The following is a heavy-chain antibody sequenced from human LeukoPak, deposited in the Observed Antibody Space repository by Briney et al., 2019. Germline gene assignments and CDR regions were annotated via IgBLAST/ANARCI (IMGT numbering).Heavy chain of an antibody. J-gene: IGHJ4*02. V-gene: IGHV5-51*01. CDR1: GYSFTTTW. D-gene: IGHD1-26*01. Sequence: GESLKISCQGPGYSFTTTWIGWVRQMPGKGLDLMGILYPGDSDARYSPSFQGQVTISVDKSISTAYLQWSGLKASDTAIYYCARRLGATQPYFDFWGQGALVTVSS. CDR2: LYPGDSDA. CDR3: ARRLGATQPYFDF.